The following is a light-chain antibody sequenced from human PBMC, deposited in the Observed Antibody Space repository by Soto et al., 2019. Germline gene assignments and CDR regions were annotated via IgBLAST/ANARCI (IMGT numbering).Light chain of an antibody. J-gene: IGKJ1*01. CDR3: QQYNYWPWT. V-gene: IGKV3-15*01. CDR1: QSIGSS. CDR2: GAS. Sequence: MTQSPSTLSASVGDRVTISCRASQSIGSSVAWYQQRPGQAPRLLIFGASTRDTGVPARFSGSGSGTEFTLTISSLQSEDFGIYFCQQYNYWPWTFGQGTKVDIK.